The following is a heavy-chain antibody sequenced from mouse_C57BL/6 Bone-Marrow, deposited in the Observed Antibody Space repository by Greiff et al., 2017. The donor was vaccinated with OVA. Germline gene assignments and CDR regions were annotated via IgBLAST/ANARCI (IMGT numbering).Heavy chain of an antibody. CDR2: IWRGGST. Sequence: VQVVESGPGLVQPSQSLSITCTVSGFSLTSYGVHWVRQSPGKGLEWLGVIWRGGSTDYNAAFMSRLSITKDNSKCQVFFKMNSLQADDTAIYYCAKAYDYNWYAMDYWGQGTSVTVSS. CDR1: GFSLTSYG. J-gene: IGHJ4*01. V-gene: IGHV2-5*01. CDR3: AKAYDYNWYAMDY. D-gene: IGHD2-4*01.